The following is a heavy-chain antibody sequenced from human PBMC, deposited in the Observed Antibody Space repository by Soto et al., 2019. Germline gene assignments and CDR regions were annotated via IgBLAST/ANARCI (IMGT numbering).Heavy chain of an antibody. D-gene: IGHD2-2*01. Sequence: ASVKVSCKVSGYTLTELSMHWVRQAPGKGLEWMGGFDPEDGETIYAQKFQGRVTITADESTSTAYMELSSLRSEDTAVYYYARNRVIVLVTAARLTWFDPWGQGTLVTVSS. CDR3: ARNRVIVLVTAARLTWFDP. V-gene: IGHV1-24*01. CDR1: GYTLTELS. CDR2: FDPEDGET. J-gene: IGHJ5*02.